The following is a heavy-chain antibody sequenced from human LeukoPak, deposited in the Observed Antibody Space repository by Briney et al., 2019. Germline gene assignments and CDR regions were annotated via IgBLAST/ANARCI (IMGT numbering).Heavy chain of an antibody. Sequence: SETLSLTCTVSGGSISSYYWSWIRQPPGEGLEWIGYIYYSGSTNYSPSLKSRVTISVDTSKNQFSLKLSSVTAADTAVYYCASAGYCSGGSCRVVTSFDYWGQGTLVTVSS. CDR2: IYYSGST. J-gene: IGHJ4*02. CDR1: GGSISSYY. D-gene: IGHD2-15*01. CDR3: ASAGYCSGGSCRVVTSFDY. V-gene: IGHV4-59*08.